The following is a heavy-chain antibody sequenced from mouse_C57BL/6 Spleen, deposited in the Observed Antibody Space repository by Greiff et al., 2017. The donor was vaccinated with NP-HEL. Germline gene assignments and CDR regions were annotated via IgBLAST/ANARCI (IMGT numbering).Heavy chain of an antibody. Sequence: EVHLVESGPELVKPGASVKMSCKASGYTFTDYNMHWVKQSHGKSLEWIGYINPNNGGTSYNQKFKGKATLTVNKSSSTAYMELRSLTSEDSAVYYCARGLPFFDYWGQGTTLTVSS. CDR3: ARGLPFFDY. D-gene: IGHD2-2*01. CDR2: INPNNGGT. CDR1: GYTFTDYN. V-gene: IGHV1-22*01. J-gene: IGHJ2*01.